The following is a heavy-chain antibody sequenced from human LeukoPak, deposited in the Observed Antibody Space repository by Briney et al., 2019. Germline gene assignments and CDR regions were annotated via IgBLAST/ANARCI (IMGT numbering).Heavy chain of an antibody. CDR2: IYYSGST. CDR1: GGSISSYY. V-gene: IGHV4-59*08. J-gene: IGHJ3*02. Sequence: SETLSLTCTVSGGSISSYYWSWIRQPPGKGLEWIGYIYYSGSTNYNPSLKSRVTISVDTSKNLFSLKLSSVTAADTAVYYCARLTTMIVVVPNAFDIWGQGTMVTVSS. CDR3: ARLTTMIVVVPNAFDI. D-gene: IGHD3-22*01.